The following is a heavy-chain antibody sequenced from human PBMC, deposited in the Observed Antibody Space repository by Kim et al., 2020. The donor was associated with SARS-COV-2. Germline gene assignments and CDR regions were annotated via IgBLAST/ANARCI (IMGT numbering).Heavy chain of an antibody. V-gene: IGHV3-7*01. CDR2: IQPDGRNS. CDR3: AKEEFFRLDL. J-gene: IGHJ3*01. Sequence: GGSLRLSCATSGFTFSHHYMSWVRQAPGQGLEWVAKIQPDGRNSFYLNSLRGRFTISRDNAKNSLSLQINALRAEDTAIYYCAKEEFFRLDLWGQGTLVIVSS. CDR1: GFTFSHHY.